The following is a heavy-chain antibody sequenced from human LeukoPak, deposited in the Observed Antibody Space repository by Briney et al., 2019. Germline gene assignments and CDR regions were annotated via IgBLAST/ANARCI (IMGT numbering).Heavy chain of an antibody. CDR2: IKQDGREK. D-gene: IGHD3-10*01. J-gene: IGHJ4*02. V-gene: IGHV3-7*01. CDR3: ARFRAPSGRFGYFDY. Sequence: GGSLRLSCAASGFTFSSYWMSWVRQAPGKGLEWVASIKQDGREKYYVDSVKGRFTISRDNAKNSLYLQMNSLRAEDTAVYYCARFRAPSGRFGYFDYWGQGTLVTVSS. CDR1: GFTFSSYW.